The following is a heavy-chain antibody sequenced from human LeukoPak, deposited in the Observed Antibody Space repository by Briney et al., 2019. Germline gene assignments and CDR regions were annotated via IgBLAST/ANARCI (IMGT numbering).Heavy chain of an antibody. CDR2: ISYDGSNK. D-gene: IGHD3-10*01. Sequence: GGPLRLSCAASGFTFSSYAMHWVRQAPGKGLEWVAVISYDGSNKYYADSVKGRFTISRDNSKNTLYLQMNSLRAEDTAVYYCARDREVRGVVVDYWGQGTLVTVSS. J-gene: IGHJ4*02. CDR1: GFTFSSYA. V-gene: IGHV3-30-3*01. CDR3: ARDREVRGVVVDY.